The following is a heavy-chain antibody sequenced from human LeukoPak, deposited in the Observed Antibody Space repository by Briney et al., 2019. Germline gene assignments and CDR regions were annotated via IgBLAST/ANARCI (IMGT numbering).Heavy chain of an antibody. J-gene: IGHJ4*02. Sequence: GASVKVSCKASGYTFTSYYMHWVRQAPGQGLEWMGIINPNGGSTSYAQKFQGRVCMTRDTSTSTVYMELSSLRSEDAAVYYCARAPSPRAPTDYWGQGTLVTVSS. CDR2: INPNGGST. CDR1: GYTFTSYY. V-gene: IGHV1-46*01. CDR3: ARAPSPRAPTDY.